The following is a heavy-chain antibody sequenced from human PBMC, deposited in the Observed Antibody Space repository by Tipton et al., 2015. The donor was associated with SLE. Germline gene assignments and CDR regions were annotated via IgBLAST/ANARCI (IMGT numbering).Heavy chain of an antibody. CDR1: GGSISSTGYY. J-gene: IGHJ6*03. V-gene: IGHV4-39*07. D-gene: IGHD2-2*01. Sequence: SRTCTVSGGSISSTGYYWGWIRQPPGKGLEWIGNVYYSGSTFYNPSLKSRVTISVDTSENQFSLQLSSVTAADTAVYYCARGGGCSSTSCYRGNQRYYYYYMDVWGKGTTVTVSS. CDR3: ARGGGCSSTSCYRGNQRYYYYYMDV. CDR2: VYYSGST.